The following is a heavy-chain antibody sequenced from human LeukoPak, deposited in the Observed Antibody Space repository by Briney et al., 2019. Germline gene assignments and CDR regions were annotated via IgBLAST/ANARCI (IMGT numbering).Heavy chain of an antibody. CDR2: ISAYNGNT. CDR1: GYTFTSYG. D-gene: IGHD6-13*01. Sequence: ASVKVSCKASGYTFTSYGISWVRQAPGQGLEWMGWISAYNGNTNYAQKLQGRVTMTTDTSTSTAYMELRSLRSDDTAVYYCARTYSSSWLVAYGMDVWGQGTTVTVSS. J-gene: IGHJ6*02. V-gene: IGHV1-18*01. CDR3: ARTYSSSWLVAYGMDV.